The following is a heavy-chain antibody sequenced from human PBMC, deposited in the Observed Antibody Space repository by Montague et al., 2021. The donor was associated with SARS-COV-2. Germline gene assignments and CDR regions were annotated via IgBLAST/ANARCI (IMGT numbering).Heavy chain of an antibody. J-gene: IGHJ4*02. CDR3: ARVRLTGTTAPYFDY. D-gene: IGHD1-1*01. Sequence: SETLSLTCTVSGDSIRSYYSSWIRQPPGKGLEWIGNIYYSGITNYNPSLKSRVTTSIDTSKNQFSLRLSSVTAADTAVYYCARVRLTGTTAPYFDYWGQGTLVTVSS. V-gene: IGHV4-59*01. CDR2: IYYSGIT. CDR1: GDSIRSYY.